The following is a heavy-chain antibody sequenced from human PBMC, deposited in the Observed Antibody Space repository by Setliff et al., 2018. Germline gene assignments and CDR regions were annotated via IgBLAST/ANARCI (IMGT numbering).Heavy chain of an antibody. CDR1: GFTFSNYA. Sequence: PGGSLRLSCAASGFTFSNYAMSWVRRAPGKGLAWVSGITGGGGSTYYADPVKGRFTISRDNSKNTLYLQMNSLRAEDTAVYYCARVGWELIRYFDYWGQGTLVTVSS. D-gene: IGHD3-16*01. J-gene: IGHJ4*02. V-gene: IGHV3-23*01. CDR3: ARVGWELIRYFDY. CDR2: ITGGGGST.